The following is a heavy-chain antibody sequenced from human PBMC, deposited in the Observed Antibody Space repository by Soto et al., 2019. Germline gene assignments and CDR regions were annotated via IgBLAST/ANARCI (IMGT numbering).Heavy chain of an antibody. V-gene: IGHV3-33*01. Sequence: PGGSLRLSCAASGFTFSSYGMHWVRQAPGKGLEWVAVIWYDGSNKYYADSVKGRFTISRDNSKNTLYLQMNSLRAEDTAVYYWARNCILVAATRVMNWFDPWGQGTLVTVSS. J-gene: IGHJ5*02. CDR2: IWYDGSNK. CDR3: ARNCILVAATRVMNWFDP. CDR1: GFTFSSYG. D-gene: IGHD2-15*01.